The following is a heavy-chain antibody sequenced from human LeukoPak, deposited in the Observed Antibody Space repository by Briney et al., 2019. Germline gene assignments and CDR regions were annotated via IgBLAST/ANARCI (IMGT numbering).Heavy chain of an antibody. V-gene: IGHV5-10-1*01. D-gene: IGHD5-12*01. Sequence: GESLKISCKGSGYSFTSYWISWVRQMPGKGLEWMGTIDPSDSYTNYSPSFQGHVTISADKSISTAYLQWSSLKASDTAMYYCARRGSGYDSDAFDIWGQGTMVTVSS. J-gene: IGHJ3*02. CDR2: IDPSDSYT. CDR1: GYSFTSYW. CDR3: ARRGSGYDSDAFDI.